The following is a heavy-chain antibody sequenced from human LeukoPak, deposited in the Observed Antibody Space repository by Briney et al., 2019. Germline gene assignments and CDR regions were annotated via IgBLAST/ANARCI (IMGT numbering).Heavy chain of an antibody. V-gene: IGHV1-2*02. J-gene: IGHJ6*02. D-gene: IGHD6-13*01. CDR2: INPNSGGT. CDR3: ARYWEYSSSWSAYYGMDV. CDR1: GYTFTGYY. Sequence: ASVKVSCKASGYTFTGYYIHWVRQAPGQGLEWMGWINPNSGGTNYAQKFQGRVTMTRDTSISTAYMELSRLRFDDTAVYYCARYWEYSSSWSAYYGMDVWGQGTTVTVSS.